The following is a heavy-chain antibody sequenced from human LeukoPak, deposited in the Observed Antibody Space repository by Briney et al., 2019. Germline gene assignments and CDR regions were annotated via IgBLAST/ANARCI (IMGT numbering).Heavy chain of an antibody. CDR1: GGSISSNNW. Sequence: PSGTLSLTCAVSGGSISSNNWWGWVRQPPGKGLEWIGEIYHSGSPNYNPSLKSRVAISVDKSRNHFSLNLSSVTAADTAVYYCARVNINNWHSCDYWGQGTLVTVSS. CDR3: ARVNINNWHSCDY. V-gene: IGHV4-4*02. CDR2: IYHSGSP. D-gene: IGHD1-1*01. J-gene: IGHJ4*02.